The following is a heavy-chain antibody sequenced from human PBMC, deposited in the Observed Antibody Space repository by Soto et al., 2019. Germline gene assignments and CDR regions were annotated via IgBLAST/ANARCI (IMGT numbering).Heavy chain of an antibody. CDR2: IYYSRST. D-gene: IGHD5-12*01. Sequence: QVQLQESGPGLVKPSQTLSLTCTVSGGSFSSGNYHWSWIRQPPGKGLEWIGFIYYSRSTYYNPSLKSRVSISQDMPKNQFSLRLSPLTAADTAIYYCARVVDGYNFPFDYWGQGILVTVSS. V-gene: IGHV4-30-4*01. J-gene: IGHJ4*02. CDR3: ARVVDGYNFPFDY. CDR1: GGSFSSGNYH.